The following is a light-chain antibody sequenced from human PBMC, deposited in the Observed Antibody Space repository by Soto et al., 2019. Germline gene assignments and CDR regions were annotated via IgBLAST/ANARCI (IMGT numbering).Light chain of an antibody. J-gene: IGKJ2*01. CDR3: QQFVSSPNT. CDR1: QSISSNY. V-gene: IGKV3-20*01. CDR2: GAS. Sequence: EIVLTHSPGTLSLSPGERATLSCRATQSISSNYLAWYQQKHGQAPRLLIYGASIRATGIPDRFSGSGSGTAFTLTISRLEPEDFAVYFCQQFVSSPNTFGQGTKVDIK.